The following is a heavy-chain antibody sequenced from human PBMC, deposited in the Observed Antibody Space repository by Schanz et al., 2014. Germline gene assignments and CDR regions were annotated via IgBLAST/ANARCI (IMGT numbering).Heavy chain of an antibody. CDR2: ISYDGSHK. CDR1: GFTFSNYN. CDR3: ARDMTIAPA. V-gene: IGHV3-30*03. Sequence: VQLLESGGGLVQPGGSLRLSCEASGFTFSNYNMNWVRQAPGKGLEWVAVISYDGSHKDYADSVKGRFTISRDNSKNTLYLQMDTLRVEDTAMFYCARDMTIAPAWGQGTLVTVSS. J-gene: IGHJ5*02. D-gene: IGHD6-13*01.